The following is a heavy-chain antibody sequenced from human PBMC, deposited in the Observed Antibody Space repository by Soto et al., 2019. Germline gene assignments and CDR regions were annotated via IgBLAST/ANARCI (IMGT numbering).Heavy chain of an antibody. CDR3: ARDLSVVFDY. D-gene: IGHD2-15*01. CDR1: GFTFNKYA. CDR2: ITDSGAAS. Sequence: AGGSLRLSCTASGFTFNKYAMSWVRQAPGKGLERVSAITDSGAASHYADSVKGRFTVSRDNSKNTLYLQMNSLRADDTAVYYCARDLSVVFDYWGQGTLVTVSS. V-gene: IGHV3-23*01. J-gene: IGHJ4*02.